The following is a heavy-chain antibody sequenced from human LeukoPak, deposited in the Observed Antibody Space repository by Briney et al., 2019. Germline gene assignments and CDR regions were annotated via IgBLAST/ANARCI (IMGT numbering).Heavy chain of an antibody. CDR3: ARLFGPVYYYGMDV. J-gene: IGHJ6*02. Sequence: GASVKVSCKASGYTFTSYGISWVRQRPGQGLEWMGWISAYNGNTNYAQKLQGRVTMTTDTSTSTAYMELRSLRSDDTAVYYCARLFGPVYYYGMDVWGQGTTVTVSS. CDR2: ISAYNGNT. D-gene: IGHD3-10*02. CDR1: GYTFTSYG. V-gene: IGHV1-18*01.